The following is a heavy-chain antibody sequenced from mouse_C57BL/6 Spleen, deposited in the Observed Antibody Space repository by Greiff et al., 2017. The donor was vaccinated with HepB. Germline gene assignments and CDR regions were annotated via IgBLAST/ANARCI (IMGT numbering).Heavy chain of an antibody. J-gene: IGHJ3*01. D-gene: IGHD1-1*01. CDR2: ISYDGSN. Sequence: EVKLMESGPGLVKPSQSLSLTCSVTGYSITSGYYWNWIRQFPGNKLEWMGYISYDGSNNYNPSLKNRISITRDTSKNQFFLKLNSVTTEDTATYYCARGYGSSYVFAYWGQGTLVTVSA. CDR1: GYSITSGYY. CDR3: ARGYGSSYVFAY. V-gene: IGHV3-6*01.